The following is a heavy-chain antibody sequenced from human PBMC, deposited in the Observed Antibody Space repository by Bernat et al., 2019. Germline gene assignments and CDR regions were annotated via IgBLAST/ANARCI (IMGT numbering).Heavy chain of an antibody. Sequence: QLQLQESGPGLVKPSETLSLTCTVSGGSISSSSYYWGWIRQPPGKGLEWIGSIYYSGSTYYNPSLKSRVTISVDTPKNQFSLKLSSVTAADTVVYYCARQPMVRGDDDAFDIWGQGTMVTVSS. D-gene: IGHD3-10*01. CDR2: IYYSGST. J-gene: IGHJ3*02. CDR3: ARQPMVRGDDDAFDI. CDR1: GGSISSSSYY. V-gene: IGHV4-39*01.